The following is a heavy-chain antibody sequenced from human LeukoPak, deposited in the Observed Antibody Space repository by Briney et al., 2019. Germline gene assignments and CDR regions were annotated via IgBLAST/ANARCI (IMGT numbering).Heavy chain of an antibody. CDR3: ARGIMVRGVIKGRYYGMDV. V-gene: IGHV3-11*01. J-gene: IGHJ6*02. CDR1: GGSFSGYY. CDR2: ISSSGSTI. Sequence: NPSETLSLTCAVYGGSFSGYYWSWIRQAPGKGLEWVSYISSSGSTIYYADSVKGRFTISRDNAKNSLYLQMNSLRAEDTAVYYCARGIMVRGVIKGRYYGMDVWGQGTTVTVSS. D-gene: IGHD3-10*01.